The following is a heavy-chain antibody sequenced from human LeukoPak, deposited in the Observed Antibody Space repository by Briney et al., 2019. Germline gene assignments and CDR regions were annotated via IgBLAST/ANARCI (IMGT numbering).Heavy chain of an antibody. V-gene: IGHV1-18*01. CDR1: GYTFTSYG. CDR3: ARVSASYYYGSGSLYYFDY. Sequence: ASVKVSCKASGYTFTSYGISWVRQAPGQGLEWMGWISAYNGNTNYAQKLQGRVTMTTDTSTSTAYIELRSLRSDDTAVYYCARVSASYYYGSGSLYYFDYWGQGTLVTVSS. J-gene: IGHJ4*02. CDR2: ISAYNGNT. D-gene: IGHD3-10*01.